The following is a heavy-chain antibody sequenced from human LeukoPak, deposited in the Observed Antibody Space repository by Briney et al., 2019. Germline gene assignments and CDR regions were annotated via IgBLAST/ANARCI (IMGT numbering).Heavy chain of an antibody. V-gene: IGHV4-59*08. D-gene: IGHD2-8*01. CDR3: ARQMYLGGMDV. CDR2: IYDSGNT. J-gene: IGHJ6*02. CDR1: GASISSYF. Sequence: TSETLSLTCTVSGASISSYFWSWIRQPPGKGLEWIGYIYDSGNTNYNPSLKSRVTISVDTSKNHFSLKLSSVTAADTAVYYCARQMYLGGMDVWGQGTTVTVSS.